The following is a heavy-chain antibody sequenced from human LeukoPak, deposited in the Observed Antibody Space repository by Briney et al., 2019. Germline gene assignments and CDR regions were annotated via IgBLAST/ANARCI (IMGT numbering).Heavy chain of an antibody. CDR2: MYHSGST. CDR1: GGSISSYY. J-gene: IGHJ4*02. V-gene: IGHV4-38-2*02. CDR3: ARGSGSYVRDY. D-gene: IGHD1-26*01. Sequence: SETLSLTCTVSGGSISSYYWSWIRQPPGKGLEWIGSMYHSGSTYYNPSLKSRVTISVDTSKNQFSLNLSSVTAADTAVYYCARGSGSYVRDYWGQGTLVTVSS.